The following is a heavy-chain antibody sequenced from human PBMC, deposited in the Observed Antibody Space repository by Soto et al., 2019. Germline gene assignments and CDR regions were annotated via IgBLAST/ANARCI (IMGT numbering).Heavy chain of an antibody. CDR2: IYPGDSDT. V-gene: IGHV5-51*01. Sequence: GESLKISCKGSGYSFTSYWIGWVRQMPGKGLEWMGIIYPGDSDTRYSPSFQGHVTISADKSIRTAYLQWSSLKASDTAMYYGARLPYRRNHGNYDYGMDVWGQGTTVTVSS. CDR3: ARLPYRRNHGNYDYGMDV. J-gene: IGHJ6*02. CDR1: GYSFTSYW.